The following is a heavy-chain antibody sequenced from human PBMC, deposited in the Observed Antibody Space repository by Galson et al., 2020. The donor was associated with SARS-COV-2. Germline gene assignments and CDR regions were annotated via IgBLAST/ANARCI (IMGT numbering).Heavy chain of an antibody. CDR1: GHTLTELS. D-gene: IGHD3-22*01. Sequence: ASVTVSCKLFGHTLTELSMHWVRQARGNGLEWLGRFDPQDGETIYAQKFQGRVTMTEDTSTETAYLELSSLRSDDTAVYCCAAWGVVVITYAFDIWGQGTMVTVSS. CDR3: AAWGVVVITYAFDI. CDR2: FDPQDGET. V-gene: IGHV1-24*01. J-gene: IGHJ3*02.